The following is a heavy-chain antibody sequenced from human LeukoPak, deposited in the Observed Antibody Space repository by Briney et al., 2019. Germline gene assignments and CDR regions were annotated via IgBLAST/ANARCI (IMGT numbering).Heavy chain of an antibody. V-gene: IGHV3-74*01. CDR3: ARVSGPGLDEYFHL. Sequence: GGSLRLSCAASGFTPSGAWMHWVRQAPGKGLVWVSRINPDGTDTRYADSVKGRFTISRDDAKSTLYLHMNSLRAEDTAVYYCARVSGPGLDEYFHLWGQGTLVTVSS. J-gene: IGHJ1*01. CDR2: INPDGTDT. D-gene: IGHD3-10*01. CDR1: GFTPSGAW.